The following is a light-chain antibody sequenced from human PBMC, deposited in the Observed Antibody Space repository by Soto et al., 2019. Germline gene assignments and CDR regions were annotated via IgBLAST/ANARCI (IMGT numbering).Light chain of an antibody. Sequence: EIVLTQSPATLSLSPGERATLSCRASQSVSSYLAWYQQKPGQAPRLLIYDASNRATGIPARFSGSGSGTDFTLTISSLEPEDFAVYYCQQSNNSPLTFGQGTRLEIK. J-gene: IGKJ5*01. CDR1: QSVSSY. V-gene: IGKV3-11*01. CDR3: QQSNNSPLT. CDR2: DAS.